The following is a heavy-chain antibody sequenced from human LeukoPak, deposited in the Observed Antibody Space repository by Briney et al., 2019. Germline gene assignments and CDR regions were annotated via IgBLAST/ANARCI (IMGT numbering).Heavy chain of an antibody. D-gene: IGHD2-2*01. Sequence: SETLSLTCTVSGYSVSSDSYWGWIRQPPGKGLEWIGTISHSGTTYYSPSLKSRVTISIDTSENHFSLDLTSVTATDTAVYYCAKFGSTSGRGFDPWGQGTLATVSS. CDR3: AKFGSTSGRGFDP. CDR2: ISHSGTT. CDR1: GYSVSSDSY. J-gene: IGHJ5*02. V-gene: IGHV4-38-2*02.